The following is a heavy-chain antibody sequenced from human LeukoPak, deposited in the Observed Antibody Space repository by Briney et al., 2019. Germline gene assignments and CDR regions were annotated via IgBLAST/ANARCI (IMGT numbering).Heavy chain of an antibody. CDR2: ISAHSGNT. Sequence: ASVKVSCKASGYRFTNYGISWVRQAPGQGLEWMGWISAHSGNTKYAQRLQGRVTMTTDTSTSTAYMALRSLRSDDTAVYYCAREGHRLADFDYWGQGTLVTVSS. J-gene: IGHJ4*02. CDR1: GYRFTNYG. V-gene: IGHV1-18*01. CDR3: AREGHRLADFDY.